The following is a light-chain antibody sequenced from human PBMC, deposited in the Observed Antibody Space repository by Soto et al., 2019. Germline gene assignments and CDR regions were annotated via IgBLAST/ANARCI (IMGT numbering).Light chain of an antibody. V-gene: IGKV3-20*01. CDR3: QQYGSSPIT. J-gene: IGKJ5*01. CDR2: GAS. Sequence: EIVLTQSPATLSLSPGERATLSCRASQSLSSSYLAWYQKKPGQDPRILIYGASSRATGIPDRFSGSGSGTDFNLTISRLETEDFAVYYCQQYGSSPITVGQGTRLE. CDR1: QSLSSSY.